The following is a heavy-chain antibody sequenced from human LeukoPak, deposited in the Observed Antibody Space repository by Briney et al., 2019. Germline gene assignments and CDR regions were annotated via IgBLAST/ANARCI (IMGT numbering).Heavy chain of an antibody. CDR1: GGTFSSYA. D-gene: IGHD6-19*01. V-gene: IGHV1-69*13. J-gene: IGHJ6*02. Sequence: ASVKVSCKASGGTFSSYAISWVRQAPGQGLEWMGGIIPIFGTANYAQKFQGRVTITADESTSTAYMELSSLRSEDTAVYYCARDFGYSSGWFPSPNYYYYYGMDVWGQGTTVTVSS. CDR3: ARDFGYSSGWFPSPNYYYYYGMDV. CDR2: IIPIFGTA.